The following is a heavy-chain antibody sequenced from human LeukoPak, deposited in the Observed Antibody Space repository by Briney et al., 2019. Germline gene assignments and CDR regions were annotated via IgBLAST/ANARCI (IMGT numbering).Heavy chain of an antibody. CDR3: AKDPQIRFLEWLLYYFDY. CDR2: ISGSGGST. D-gene: IGHD3-3*01. Sequence: GGSLRLSCAASGFTFSSYAMSWVRQAPGKGLEWVSAISGSGGSTYSADSVKGRFTISRDNSKNTLYLQMNSLRAEDTAVYYCAKDPQIRFLEWLLYYFDYWGQGTLVTVSS. V-gene: IGHV3-23*01. CDR1: GFTFSSYA. J-gene: IGHJ4*02.